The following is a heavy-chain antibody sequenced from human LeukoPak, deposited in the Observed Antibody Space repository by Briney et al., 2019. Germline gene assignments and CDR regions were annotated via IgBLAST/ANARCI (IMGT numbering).Heavy chain of an antibody. D-gene: IGHD3-10*01. CDR1: GFTFSDYY. Sequence: GGSLRLSCAASGFTFSDYYMNWIRQAPGKGLEWVSGISWNSGSIDYADSVKGRFTISRDNAKNSLYLQMNSLRAEDMALYYCAKGSGSYFYYYMDVWGKGTTVTVSS. V-gene: IGHV3-9*03. J-gene: IGHJ6*03. CDR3: AKGSGSYFYYYMDV. CDR2: ISWNSGSI.